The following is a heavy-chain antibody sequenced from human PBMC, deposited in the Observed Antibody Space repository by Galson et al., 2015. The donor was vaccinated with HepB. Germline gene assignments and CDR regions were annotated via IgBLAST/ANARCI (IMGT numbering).Heavy chain of an antibody. Sequence: SVKVSCKASGYTFTSYAMHWVRQAPGQRLEWMGWINAGNGNTKYSQKFQGRVTITRDTSASTAYMELSSLRSEDTAVYYCARGPFGRFLEWLEGRYWGQGTLVTVSS. CDR3: ARGPFGRFLEWLEGRY. V-gene: IGHV1-3*01. J-gene: IGHJ4*02. CDR2: INAGNGNT. CDR1: GYTFTSYA. D-gene: IGHD3-3*01.